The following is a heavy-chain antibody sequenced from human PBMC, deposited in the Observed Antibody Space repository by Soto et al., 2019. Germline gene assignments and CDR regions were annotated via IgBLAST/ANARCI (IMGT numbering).Heavy chain of an antibody. CDR1: GGTFSSYT. CDR2: IIPILGIA. D-gene: IGHD6-13*01. J-gene: IGHJ6*03. Sequence: SVKVSCKASGGTFSSYTISWVRQAPGQGLEWMGRIIPILGIANYAQKFQGRVTITADKSTSTAYMELSSLRSEDTAVYYCARDSPASSWYSWVPKLARNDYYYYYMDVWGKGTTVTVSS. V-gene: IGHV1-69*04. CDR3: ARDSPASSWYSWVPKLARNDYYYYYMDV.